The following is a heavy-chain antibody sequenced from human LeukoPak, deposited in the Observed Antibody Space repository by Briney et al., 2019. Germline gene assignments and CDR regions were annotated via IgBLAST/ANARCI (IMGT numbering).Heavy chain of an antibody. V-gene: IGHV4-39*07. CDR3: ATGPDYYDSSGYWDY. CDR2: IYYSGST. CDR1: GGSISSSSYY. J-gene: IGHJ4*02. D-gene: IGHD3-22*01. Sequence: SETLSLTCTVSGGSISSSSYYWGWIRQPPGKGLEWIGSIYYSGSTYYNPSLKSRVTISVDTSKNRFSLKLSSVTAADTAVYYCATGPDYYDSSGYWDYWGQGTLVTVSS.